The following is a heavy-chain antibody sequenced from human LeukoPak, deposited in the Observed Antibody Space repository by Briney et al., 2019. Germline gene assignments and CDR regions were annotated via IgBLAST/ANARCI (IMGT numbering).Heavy chain of an antibody. D-gene: IGHD6-25*01. Sequence: SETLSLTCTVSGGSISSYYWSWIRRPPGKGLEWIGHIYYSGSTNYNPSLKGRVTISVDTSKNQFSLKLSSVTAADTAMYFCGFSEGDFWGQGALVTVSS. J-gene: IGHJ4*02. V-gene: IGHV4-59*08. CDR2: IYYSGST. CDR1: GGSISSYY. CDR3: GFSEGDF.